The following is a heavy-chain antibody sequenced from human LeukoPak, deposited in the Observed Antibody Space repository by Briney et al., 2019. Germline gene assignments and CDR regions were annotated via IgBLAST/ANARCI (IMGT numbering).Heavy chain of an antibody. CDR3: ARGVGSSPYYFDY. Sequence: GASVKVSCKASGGTFSSYAISWVRQAPGQGLEWMGGIIPIFGTANHAQKFQGRVTITTDESTSTAYMELSSLRSEDTAVYYCARGVGSSPYYFDYWGQGTLVTVSS. J-gene: IGHJ4*02. V-gene: IGHV1-69*05. D-gene: IGHD6-6*01. CDR1: GGTFSSYA. CDR2: IIPIFGTA.